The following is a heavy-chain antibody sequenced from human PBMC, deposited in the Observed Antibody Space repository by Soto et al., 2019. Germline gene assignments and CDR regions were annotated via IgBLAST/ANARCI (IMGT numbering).Heavy chain of an antibody. D-gene: IGHD5-12*01. CDR1: AGSVSNNNW. Sequence: QVQLQESGPGLVKPSGTLSLSCPVSAGSVSNNNWWSWVRQSPGNGLEWIGEIHHSGGTSYNPSLESRATLSVDKSKNELSLRLNYVTAADTAVYYCTKNSAYALDYWGLGILVTVSS. CDR3: TKNSAYALDY. V-gene: IGHV4-4*02. CDR2: IHHSGGT. J-gene: IGHJ4*02.